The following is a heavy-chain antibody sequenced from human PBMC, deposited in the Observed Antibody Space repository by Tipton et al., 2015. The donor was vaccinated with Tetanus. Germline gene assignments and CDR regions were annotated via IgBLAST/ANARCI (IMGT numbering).Heavy chain of an antibody. Sequence: TLSLTCAVSGDSISSGDYYWTWIRQHPGRGLESIGYIFGSGGTFYNPSLESRVTISLDTSKNHFSLKLTSVTAAYTAVYCCARDRSHFYFGPQIDSWGQGTPVTASS. CDR2: IFGSGGT. D-gene: IGHD3/OR15-3a*01. CDR1: GDSISSGDYY. CDR3: ARDRSHFYFGPQIDS. V-gene: IGHV4-31*11. J-gene: IGHJ4*02.